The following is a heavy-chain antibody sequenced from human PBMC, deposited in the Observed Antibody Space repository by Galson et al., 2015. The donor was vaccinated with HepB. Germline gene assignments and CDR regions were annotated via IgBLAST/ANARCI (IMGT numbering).Heavy chain of an antibody. CDR3: AKATYDSSGYHDAFDI. Sequence: SLRLSCAASGFTFSSYSMNWVRQAPGKGLEWVSYISDSSSTIYYADSVKGRFTISRDSAKNSLYLQMSSLRAEDTAVYYCAKATYDSSGYHDAFDIWGQGTMVTVSS. V-gene: IGHV3-48*01. CDR1: GFTFSSYS. D-gene: IGHD3-22*01. J-gene: IGHJ3*02. CDR2: ISDSSSTI.